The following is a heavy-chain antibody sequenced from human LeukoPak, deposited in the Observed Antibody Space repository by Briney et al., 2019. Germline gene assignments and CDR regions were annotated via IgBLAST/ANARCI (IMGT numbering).Heavy chain of an antibody. CDR1: GYTFTSYG. D-gene: IGHD4-11*01. J-gene: IGHJ4*02. Sequence: ASVKVSCKASGYTFTSYGISWVRRAPGQGLEWMGWISAYNGNTNYAQKLQGRVTMTTDTSTSTAYMELRSLRSDDTAVYYCARVDDYSNYGLGDYWGQGTLVTVSS. CDR3: ARVDDYSNYGLGDY. V-gene: IGHV1-18*01. CDR2: ISAYNGNT.